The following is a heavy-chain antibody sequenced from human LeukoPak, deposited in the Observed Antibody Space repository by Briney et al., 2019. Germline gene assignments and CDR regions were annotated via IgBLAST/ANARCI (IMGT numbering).Heavy chain of an antibody. V-gene: IGHV4-61*05. D-gene: IGHD5-18*01. CDR3: ARNVDTVSNWFDP. CDR2: IYYSGST. CDR1: GGSISSSSYY. J-gene: IGHJ5*02. Sequence: SETLSLTCTVSGGSISSSSYYWGWIRQPPGKGLEWIGYIYYSGSTNYNPSLKSRVTISVDTSKNQFSLKLSSVTAADTAVYYCARNVDTVSNWFDPWGQGTLVTVSS.